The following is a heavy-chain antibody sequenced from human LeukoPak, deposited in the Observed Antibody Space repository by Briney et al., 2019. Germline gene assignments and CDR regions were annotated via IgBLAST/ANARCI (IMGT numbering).Heavy chain of an antibody. CDR2: ISSSSSYI. Sequence: GGSLRLSCAASGFTFSSYSMNWVRQAPGKGLEWVSSISSSSSYIYYADSVKGRFTISRDNAKNSLYLQMNSLRAEDTAVYYCARDSFGYRGPFDPWGQGTLVTVS. V-gene: IGHV3-21*01. CDR3: ARDSFGYRGPFDP. J-gene: IGHJ5*02. D-gene: IGHD5-24*01. CDR1: GFTFSSYS.